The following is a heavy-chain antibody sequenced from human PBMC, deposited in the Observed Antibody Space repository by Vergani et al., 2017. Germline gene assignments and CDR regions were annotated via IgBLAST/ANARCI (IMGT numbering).Heavy chain of an antibody. CDR3: AKDRADGIQLWLRPFDY. CDR1: GFTFSSYA. D-gene: IGHD5-18*01. Sequence: EVQLLESGGGLVQPGGSLRLSCAASGFTFSSYAMSWVRQAPGKGLEWVSAISGSGGSTYYADSVKGRFTISRDNSKNTLYLQMNSLRAEDTAVYYCAKDRADGIQLWLRPFDYWGQGTLVTVSS. J-gene: IGHJ4*02. V-gene: IGHV3-23*01. CDR2: ISGSGGST.